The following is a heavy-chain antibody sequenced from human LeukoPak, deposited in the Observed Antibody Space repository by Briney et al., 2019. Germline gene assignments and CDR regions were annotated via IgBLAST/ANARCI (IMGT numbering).Heavy chain of an antibody. CDR2: IYYSGSN. D-gene: IGHD1-26*01. V-gene: IGHV4-59*01. J-gene: IGHJ3*02. Sequence: DPSETLSLTCAVYGRSFSGYYWSWIRQPPGKGLEWIGYIYYSGSNNYNPSLKSRVTISVDTSKNQFSLKLSSVTAADTAVYYCARELKRREVGATLRRFWNAFDIWGQGTMVTVSS. CDR1: GRSFSGYY. CDR3: ARELKRREVGATLRRFWNAFDI.